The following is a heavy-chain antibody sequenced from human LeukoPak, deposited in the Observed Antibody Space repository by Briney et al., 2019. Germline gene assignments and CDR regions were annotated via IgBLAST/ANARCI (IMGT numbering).Heavy chain of an antibody. CDR1: GFTFSSYS. V-gene: IGHV3-21*01. Sequence: TGGSLRLSCVASGFTFSSYSMNWVRQAPGKGLEWVSSISSSSSYIYYADSVKGRFTISRDNAKNSLYLQMNSLRAEDTAVYYCARGAPYYYDSSGYAFDIWGQGTMVTVSS. D-gene: IGHD3-22*01. J-gene: IGHJ3*02. CDR2: ISSSSSYI. CDR3: ARGAPYYYDSSGYAFDI.